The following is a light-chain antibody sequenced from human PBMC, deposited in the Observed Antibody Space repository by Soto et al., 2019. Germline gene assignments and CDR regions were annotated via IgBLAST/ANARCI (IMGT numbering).Light chain of an antibody. J-gene: IGKJ5*01. Sequence: EIVMTQSPATLSVSPGERATLSCRASQSFSSKVGWYQQKPGQAPRLLSYGASTRATGVPPRFSGSGSGTEFTLTISSLQYADFSVYYCQQYNIWSSITFGQGTRLEIK. V-gene: IGKV3-15*01. CDR3: QQYNIWSSIT. CDR1: QSFSSK. CDR2: GAS.